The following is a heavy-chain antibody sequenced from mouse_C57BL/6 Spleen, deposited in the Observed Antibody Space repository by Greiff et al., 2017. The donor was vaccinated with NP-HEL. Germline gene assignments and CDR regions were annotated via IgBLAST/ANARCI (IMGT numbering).Heavy chain of an antibody. J-gene: IGHJ2*01. CDR2: IYPGDGDT. CDR1: GYAFSSYW. V-gene: IGHV1-80*01. CDR3: AREDSSGYPYYFDY. Sequence: VQLQQSGAELVKPGASVKISCKASGYAFSSYWMNWVKQRPGKGLEWIGQIYPGDGDTNYNGKFKGKATLTADKSSSTAYMQLSSLTSEDSAVYFCAREDSSGYPYYFDYWGQGTTLTVSS. D-gene: IGHD3-2*02.